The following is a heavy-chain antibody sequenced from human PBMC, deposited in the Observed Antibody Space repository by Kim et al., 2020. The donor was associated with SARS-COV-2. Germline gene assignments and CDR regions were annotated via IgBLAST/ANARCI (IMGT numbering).Heavy chain of an antibody. V-gene: IGHV3-64D*09. CDR1: GFTFSSYA. J-gene: IGHJ4*02. D-gene: IGHD3-3*01. Sequence: GGSLRLSCSASGFTFSSYAMHWVRQAPGKGLEYVSAISSNGGSTYYADSVKGRFTISRDNSKNTLYLQMSSLRAEDTAVYYCVKDQSIFGVVSTTDYWGQGTLVTVSS. CDR3: VKDQSIFGVVSTTDY. CDR2: ISSNGGST.